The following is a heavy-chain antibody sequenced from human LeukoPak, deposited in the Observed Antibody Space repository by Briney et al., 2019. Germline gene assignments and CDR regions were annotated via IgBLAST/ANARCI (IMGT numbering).Heavy chain of an antibody. J-gene: IGHJ4*02. CDR1: GFTFDDYA. CDR3: AKGLITMVRGPFDY. V-gene: IGHV3-9*01. D-gene: IGHD3-10*01. Sequence: PGGSLRLSCAASGFTFDDYAMRWVRQAPGKRLEWVSGISWNSGSIGYADSVKGRFTISRDNAKNSLYLQMNSLRAEDTALYYCAKGLITMVRGPFDYWGQGTLVTVSS. CDR2: ISWNSGSI.